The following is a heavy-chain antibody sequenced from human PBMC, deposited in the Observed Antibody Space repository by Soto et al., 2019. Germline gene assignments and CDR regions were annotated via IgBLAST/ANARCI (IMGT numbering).Heavy chain of an antibody. CDR3: AREVGAYEEAAFDI. CDR1: GFTFSSYS. V-gene: IGHV3-48*02. J-gene: IGHJ3*02. D-gene: IGHD1-26*01. CDR2: ISSSSSTI. Sequence: PGGSLRLSCAASGFTFSSYSMNWVRQAPGKGLEWVSYISSSSSTIYYADSVKGRFTISRDNAKNSLYLQMNSLRDEDTAVYYCAREVGAYEEAAFDIWGQGTMVTVSS.